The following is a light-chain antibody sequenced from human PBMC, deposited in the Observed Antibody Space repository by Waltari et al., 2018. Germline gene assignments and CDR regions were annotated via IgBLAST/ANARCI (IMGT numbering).Light chain of an antibody. CDR2: GAS. Sequence: DIQMTQSPSSLSASVGDRLTITCRASQDIRNGLGWYQQKPGEAPKRLIYGASSLQSGVPSRFSGSASWTEFTLTISSLQPEDFATYFCLQHNSYPPTFGGGTKVEIQ. CDR3: LQHNSYPPT. V-gene: IGKV1-17*01. J-gene: IGKJ4*01. CDR1: QDIRNG.